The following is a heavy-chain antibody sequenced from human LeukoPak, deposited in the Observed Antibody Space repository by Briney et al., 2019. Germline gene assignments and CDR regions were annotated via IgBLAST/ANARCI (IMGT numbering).Heavy chain of an antibody. CDR2: IRYDGSNK. D-gene: IGHD1-1*01. J-gene: IGHJ4*02. V-gene: IGHV3-30*02. Sequence: GGSLRLSCAASGFTFSSYGMHWVRQAPGKGLEWVAFIRYDGSNKYYADSVKGRFTISRDNSKNTLYLQMNSLRAEDTAVYYCAKYKVEGYNWNDGDRDYWGQGTLVTVSS. CDR3: AKYKVEGYNWNDGDRDY. CDR1: GFTFSSYG.